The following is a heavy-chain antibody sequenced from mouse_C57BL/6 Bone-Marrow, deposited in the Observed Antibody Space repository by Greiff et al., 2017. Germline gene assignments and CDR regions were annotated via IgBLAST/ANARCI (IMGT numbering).Heavy chain of an antibody. D-gene: IGHD1-1*01. Sequence: QVQLQQPGAELVRPGTSVKLSCKASGYTFTSYWMHWVKQSPGQGLEWIGVIDPSDSYTNYNQKFKGKATLTVDTSSSTAYMQLSSLTSEDSAVYYCARSGSSPTPYFDVWGTGTTVTVSS. CDR2: IDPSDSYT. CDR3: ARSGSSPTPYFDV. CDR1: GYTFTSYW. J-gene: IGHJ1*03. V-gene: IGHV1-59*01.